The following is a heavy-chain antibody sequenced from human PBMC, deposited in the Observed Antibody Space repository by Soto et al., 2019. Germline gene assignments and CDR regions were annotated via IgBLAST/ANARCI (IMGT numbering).Heavy chain of an antibody. CDR2: MFYSGSST. Sequence: SETLSLTCTVSGVSISSGDYYWSWIRQPPGKGLEWIGYMFYSGSSTNYNPSLKSRVTISVDTSKNQFSLKLSSVTAADTAVYYCARGSPLHRLLSRTLGSLRWFDPWGQGTLVTVSS. J-gene: IGHJ5*02. D-gene: IGHD2-2*01. V-gene: IGHV4-61*08. CDR1: GVSISSGDYY. CDR3: ARGSPLHRLLSRTLGSLRWFDP.